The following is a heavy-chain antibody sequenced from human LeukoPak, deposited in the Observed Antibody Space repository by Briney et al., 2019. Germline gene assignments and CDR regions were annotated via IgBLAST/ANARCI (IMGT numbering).Heavy chain of an antibody. D-gene: IGHD3-22*01. J-gene: IGHJ4*02. CDR2: ISSSSSYI. CDR1: GFTFSSYS. V-gene: IGHV3-21*01. Sequence: GGSLRLSCAASGFTFSSYSMNWVRQAPGNGLEWVSSISSSSSYIYYADSVKGRFTISRDNAKNSLYLQMNSLRAEDTAVYYCARDLLYYYDSSATDYWGQGTLVTVSS. CDR3: ARDLLYYYDSSATDY.